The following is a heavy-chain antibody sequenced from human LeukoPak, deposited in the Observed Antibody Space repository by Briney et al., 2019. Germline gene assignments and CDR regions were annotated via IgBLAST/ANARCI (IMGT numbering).Heavy chain of an antibody. CDR2: IYYSGST. J-gene: IGHJ1*01. CDR3: ARSYSSGWYNGGGEYFQH. V-gene: IGHV4-59*01. Sequence: SETLSLTCTVSGGSISSYYWSWIRQPPGKGLEWIGYIYYSGSTNYNPSLKSRVTISVDTSKNHYSLKLSSVTAADTAVYYCARSYSSGWYNGGGEYFQHWGQGTLVTVSS. D-gene: IGHD6-19*01. CDR1: GGSISSYY.